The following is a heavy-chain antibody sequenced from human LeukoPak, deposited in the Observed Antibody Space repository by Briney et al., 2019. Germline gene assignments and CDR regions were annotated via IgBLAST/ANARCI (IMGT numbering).Heavy chain of an antibody. CDR3: VRDPSNSGNWFDL. D-gene: IGHD4-11*01. Sequence: GGSLRLSRAASGFNLRDYWMHWVRQAPGKGLAWVSRLGTDGTYTNYADSVTGRFTISRDNAKNTLYLQMDSLRAEDTSFYYCVRDPSNSGNWFDLWGQGTLVTVSS. CDR1: GFNLRDYW. V-gene: IGHV3-74*01. CDR2: LGTDGTYT. J-gene: IGHJ5*02.